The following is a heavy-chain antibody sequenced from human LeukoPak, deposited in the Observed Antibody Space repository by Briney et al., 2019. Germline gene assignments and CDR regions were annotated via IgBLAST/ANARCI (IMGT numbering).Heavy chain of an antibody. CDR2: ISSSSSYI. J-gene: IGHJ4*02. CDR1: GFTFRSYS. V-gene: IGHV3-21*01. D-gene: IGHD1-26*01. CDR3: ARDPYATSKYDY. Sequence: GGSLRLSCAASGFTFRSYSMNWVRQAPGKGLEWVSSISSSSSYIYYADSLKGRFTISRDNAKNSLYLQMNSLRAEDTAVYYCARDPYATSKYDYWGQGTLVTVSS.